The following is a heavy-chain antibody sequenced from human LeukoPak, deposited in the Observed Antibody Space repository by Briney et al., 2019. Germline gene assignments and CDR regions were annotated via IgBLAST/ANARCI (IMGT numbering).Heavy chain of an antibody. V-gene: IGHV1-24*01. CDR2: FDPEDGVT. CDR3: ATEGGGPGGYNWFDP. D-gene: IGHD3-16*01. Sequence: GASVKVSRKLSLYTPSELSMHSGRQAPGQGHECMGGFDPEDGVTIYAQKFQGRVTMTEDTSPDTAYMEPSSLRSEDTAVYYWATEGGGPGGYNWFDPWGQGTLVTVSS. J-gene: IGHJ5*02. CDR1: LYTPSELS.